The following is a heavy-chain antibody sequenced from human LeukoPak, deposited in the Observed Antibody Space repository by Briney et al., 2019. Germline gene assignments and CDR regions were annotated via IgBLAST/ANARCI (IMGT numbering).Heavy chain of an antibody. D-gene: IGHD6-13*01. CDR3: ARWAGRLISSSWLEY. CDR1: GGTFSNYA. Sequence: GASVKVSCKASGGTFSNYAVSWVRQAPGQGLEWMGWINAYNGNTNYAQMLQGRVTMTTDTSTTTAYMELRSLRSDDTAVYYCARWAGRLISSSWLEYWGQGTLVTVSS. V-gene: IGHV1-18*01. CDR2: INAYNGNT. J-gene: IGHJ4*02.